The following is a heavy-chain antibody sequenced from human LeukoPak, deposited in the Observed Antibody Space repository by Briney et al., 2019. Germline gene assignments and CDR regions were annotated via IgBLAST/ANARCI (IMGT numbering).Heavy chain of an antibody. V-gene: IGHV1-18*01. D-gene: IGHD3-10*01. CDR3: ARESYYGSGTNAFDI. CDR2: ISAYNGNT. CDR1: GYTFSNFG. J-gene: IGHJ3*02. Sequence: ASVKVSCKASGYTFSNFGISWVRQAPGQGLEWMGWISAYNGNTNYAQKLQGRVTMTTDTSTSTAYMELRSLRSDDTAVYYCARESYYGSGTNAFDIWGQGTMVTVSS.